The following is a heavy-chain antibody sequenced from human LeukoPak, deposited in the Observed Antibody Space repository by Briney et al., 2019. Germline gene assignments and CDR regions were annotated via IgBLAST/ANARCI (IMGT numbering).Heavy chain of an antibody. CDR3: ARGHTAVTRHFDF. Sequence: GGSLRLSCEASGFTFTTYSMTWVRQAPGKGRDGVSIISSGSSAIFSADALKGRFTISRDDAKSLLYLDMNSLRAEDTAVYYCARGHTAVTRHFDFWGQGTLVTVSS. J-gene: IGHJ4*02. CDR1: GFTFTTYS. V-gene: IGHV3-21*01. CDR2: ISSGSSAI. D-gene: IGHD4-17*01.